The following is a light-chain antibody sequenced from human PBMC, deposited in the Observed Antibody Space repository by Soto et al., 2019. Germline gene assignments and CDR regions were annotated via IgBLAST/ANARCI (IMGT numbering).Light chain of an antibody. V-gene: IGKV3-15*01. Sequence: EVELTQSPATLSVSPGERATLSCRASQNVNSTFAWYQQKPGQAPRLLIFGASTRSTGIPARFSGSGSGTEFILTVSRLQSEDFAVYYCQHYNEWPFTFGPGTKVDIK. CDR1: QNVNST. CDR2: GAS. CDR3: QHYNEWPFT. J-gene: IGKJ3*01.